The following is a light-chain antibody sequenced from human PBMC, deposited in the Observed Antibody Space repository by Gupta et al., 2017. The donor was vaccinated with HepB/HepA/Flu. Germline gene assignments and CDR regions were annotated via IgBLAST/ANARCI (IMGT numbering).Light chain of an antibody. V-gene: IGLV2-23*02. CDR2: ELT. Sequence: QSALTQPASVSGSPGQSITISCAGTSSDVGLYNLVSWYQHHPGKAPKLMIYELTKRPSGISNRFSGSKSGNTAFLTISGLQAEDDADYYCCSYAGSSTLVFGTGTKVTVL. CDR1: SSDVGLYNL. CDR3: CSYAGSSTLV. J-gene: IGLJ1*01.